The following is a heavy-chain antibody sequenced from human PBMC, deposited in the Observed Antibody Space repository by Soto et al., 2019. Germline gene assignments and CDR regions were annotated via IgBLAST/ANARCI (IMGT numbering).Heavy chain of an antibody. CDR2: ISSSRNFI. CDR1: GFTFNRYS. Sequence: DVQLVESGGGLVRPGGSLRLSCAASGFTFNRYSMNWVRQAPGKGLEWVSSISSSRNFIYYADSLKGRFTVSRDNARNSLYLQMDSLRSEDTAIYYCARADYGGYDRMDVWGQGTTVTVSS. J-gene: IGHJ6*02. V-gene: IGHV3-21*06. CDR3: ARADYGGYDRMDV. D-gene: IGHD4-17*01.